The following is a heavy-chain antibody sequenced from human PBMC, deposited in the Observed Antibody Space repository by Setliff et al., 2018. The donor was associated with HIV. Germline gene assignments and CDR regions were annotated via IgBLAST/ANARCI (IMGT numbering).Heavy chain of an antibody. CDR2: VYHTGST. D-gene: IGHD2-15*01. Sequence: SETLSLTCTVSGYSISSRYYWGWIRQPPGKGLEWIGSVYHTGSTYYNPSLKSRVTMSADTSKNQFSLKLSSVTAADTAVYYCASSPAWRSDSGLHPFDYWGQGTLVTVSS. J-gene: IGHJ4*02. CDR3: ASSPAWRSDSGLHPFDY. V-gene: IGHV4-38-2*02. CDR1: GYSISSRYY.